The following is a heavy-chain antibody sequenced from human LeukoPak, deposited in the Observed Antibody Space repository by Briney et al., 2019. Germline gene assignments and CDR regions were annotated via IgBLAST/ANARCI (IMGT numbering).Heavy chain of an antibody. Sequence: GGTLRLSCAASGFTFKTYWMHWVRQAPGKGLVWVSHSNSDGSSTSYADSVRGRFTISRDNAKNTLYLQMNSLRAEDTAVYYCARDLKGPVNDVFDMWGQGTMVTVSS. D-gene: IGHD4-23*01. CDR2: SNSDGSST. CDR1: GFTFKTYW. CDR3: ARDLKGPVNDVFDM. V-gene: IGHV3-74*01. J-gene: IGHJ3*02.